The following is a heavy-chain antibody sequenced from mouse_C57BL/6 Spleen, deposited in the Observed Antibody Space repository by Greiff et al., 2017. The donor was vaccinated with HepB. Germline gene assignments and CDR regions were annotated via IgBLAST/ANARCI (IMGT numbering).Heavy chain of an antibody. D-gene: IGHD2-2*01. J-gene: IGHJ3*01. CDR1: GYTFTSYW. CDR3: ARLVGYDPWFAY. V-gene: IGHV1-61*01. CDR2: IYASDSET. Sequence: QVQLQQPGAELVRPGSSVKLSCKASGYTFTSYWMDWVKQRPGQGLEWIGNIYASDSETHYNQKFKDKSTLTVDKSSSTAYMQLSSLTSEDSAIYDCARLVGYDPWFAYWGQGTLVTVSA.